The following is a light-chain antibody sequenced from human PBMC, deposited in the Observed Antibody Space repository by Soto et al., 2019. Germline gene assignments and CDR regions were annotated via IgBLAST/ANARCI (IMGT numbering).Light chain of an antibody. CDR1: SSNIGAGYD. Sequence: QSALTQPPSVSGAPGQRVTISCTGSSSNIGAGYDVHWYQQLPGTAPKLLIYGNSNRPSGVPDRFSGSKSGTSASLAITGLQAEDDAVYYFQCYDSSLTVLPVSGPGRKLPVL. V-gene: IGLV1-40*01. J-gene: IGLJ1*01. CDR3: QCYDSSLTVLPV. CDR2: GNS.